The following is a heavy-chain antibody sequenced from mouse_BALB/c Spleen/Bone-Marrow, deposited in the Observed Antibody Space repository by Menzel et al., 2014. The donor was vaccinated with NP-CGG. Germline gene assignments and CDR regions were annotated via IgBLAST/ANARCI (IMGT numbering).Heavy chain of an antibody. Sequence: VQVVESGAELVKPGASVKLSCTASGFNIKDTYMYWVKQRPEQGLEWTGGIDPANGNTKYDPKFQGKVTITADTSSNTAYLQLSSLTSEDTAVYYCASYRYGWYFDVWGAGTTVTVSS. CDR3: ASYRYGWYFDV. J-gene: IGHJ1*01. CDR1: GFNIKDTY. V-gene: IGHV14-3*02. D-gene: IGHD2-14*01. CDR2: IDPANGNT.